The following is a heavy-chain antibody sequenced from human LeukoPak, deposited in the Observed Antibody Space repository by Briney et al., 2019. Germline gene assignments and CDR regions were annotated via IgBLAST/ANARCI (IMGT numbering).Heavy chain of an antibody. J-gene: IGHJ4*02. CDR2: TYYRSQWFI. CDR1: GDTVSSDSAA. D-gene: IGHD3-22*01. V-gene: IGHV6-1*01. CDR3: ARGSGYYDTGSFSFVDN. Sequence: PSQTLSLTCAISGDTVSSDSAAWNWIRQSPLRGLEWLGRTYYRSQWFIDYAVSVKTRITIKSDTSRNQFSLELNSVTPDDTGVYYCARGSGYYDTGSFSFVDNWGQGTLVTVSS.